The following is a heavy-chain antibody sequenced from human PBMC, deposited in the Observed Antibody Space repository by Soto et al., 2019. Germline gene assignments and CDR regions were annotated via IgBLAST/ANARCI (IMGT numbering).Heavy chain of an antibody. V-gene: IGHV1-18*04. D-gene: IGHD3-10*01. Sequence: QVQLVQSGAEVKKPGASVKVSCKASGYTFTSYGISWVRQPPGQGLEWMGWISAYNGNTNYAQKLQRRVTMTTDTSTSTAYMELRSLRSDDTAVYYCARCAYGSVYYYCGMDVWGQGTTVTVSS. CDR2: ISAYNGNT. CDR3: ARCAYGSVYYYCGMDV. CDR1: GYTFTSYG. J-gene: IGHJ6*02.